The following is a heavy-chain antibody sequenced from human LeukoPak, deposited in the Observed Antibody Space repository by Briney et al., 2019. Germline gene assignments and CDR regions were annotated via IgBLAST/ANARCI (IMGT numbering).Heavy chain of an antibody. Sequence: SETLSLTCAVYGGSFSGYYWSWIRQPPGKGLEWIGEINHSGSTNYNPSLKSRVTISVDTSKNQFSLKLSSVTAADTAVYYCASGGIVVVPAAIVGYMDVWGKGTTVTVSS. CDR3: ASGGIVVVPAAIVGYMDV. J-gene: IGHJ6*03. V-gene: IGHV4-34*01. CDR1: GGSFSGYY. CDR2: INHSGST. D-gene: IGHD2-2*01.